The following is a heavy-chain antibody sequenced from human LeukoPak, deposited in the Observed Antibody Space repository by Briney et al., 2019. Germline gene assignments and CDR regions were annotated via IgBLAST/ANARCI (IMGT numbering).Heavy chain of an antibody. CDR1: GGSFSGYY. V-gene: IGHV4-34*01. D-gene: IGHD6-6*01. Sequence: KPSETLSLTCAVYGGSFSGYYWSWIRQPPGKGLEWIGEINHSGSTNYNPSLKSRVTKSVDTSKNQFSLKLSSVTAADTAVYYCARGLSAARNYYYMDVWGKGTTVTVSS. CDR3: ARGLSAARNYYYMDV. CDR2: INHSGST. J-gene: IGHJ6*03.